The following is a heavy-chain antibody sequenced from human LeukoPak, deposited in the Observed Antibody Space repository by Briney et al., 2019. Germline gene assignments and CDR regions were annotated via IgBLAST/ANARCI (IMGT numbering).Heavy chain of an antibody. V-gene: IGHV3-21*01. Sequence: GGSLRLSCAASGFTLSTYTMIWVRQAPGKGLEWVSSISSSSSYIYYADSVKGRFTTSRDDAKNSLSLQMNSLRAEDTAVYYCARSGIKMVRGVIIKSPYHMDVWGKGTTVTVSS. J-gene: IGHJ6*03. CDR2: ISSSSSYI. CDR3: ARSGIKMVRGVIIKSPYHMDV. D-gene: IGHD3-10*01. CDR1: GFTLSTYT.